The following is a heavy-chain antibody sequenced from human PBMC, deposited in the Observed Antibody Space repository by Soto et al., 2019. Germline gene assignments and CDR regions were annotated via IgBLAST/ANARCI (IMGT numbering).Heavy chain of an antibody. CDR1: GFNFGTYA. V-gene: IGHV3-30*04. Sequence: GGSLRLSCAASGFNFGTYAMHWVRQAPGKGLEWVAFISYDGSNKYYADSVKGRFTISRDNPKSTLYLQMNNLTAEDTAVYYCARDRYGMDVWGQGTTVTVSS. CDR3: ARDRYGMDV. J-gene: IGHJ6*02. D-gene: IGHD3-9*01. CDR2: ISYDGSNK.